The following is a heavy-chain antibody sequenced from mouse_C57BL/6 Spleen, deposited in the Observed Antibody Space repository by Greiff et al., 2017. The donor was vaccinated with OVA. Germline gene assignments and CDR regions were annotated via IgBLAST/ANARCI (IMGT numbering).Heavy chain of an antibody. CDR3: ASSDYYGSSIRPGYYAMDY. V-gene: IGHV1-9*01. J-gene: IGHJ4*01. CDR1: GYTFTGYW. CDR2: ILPGSGST. Sequence: VQLQQSGAELMKPGASVKLSCKATGYTFTGYWIEWVKQRPGHGLEWIGEILPGSGSTNYNEKFKGKATFTADTSSNTAYMQLSSLTTEDSAIYYCASSDYYGSSIRPGYYAMDYWGQGTSVTGSS. D-gene: IGHD1-1*01.